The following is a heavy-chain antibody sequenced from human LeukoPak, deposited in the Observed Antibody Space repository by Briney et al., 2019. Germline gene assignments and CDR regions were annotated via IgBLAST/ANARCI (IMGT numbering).Heavy chain of an antibody. J-gene: IGHJ4*02. V-gene: IGHV4-61*02. CDR1: GGSISSGSYY. Sequence: SQTLSLTCTVSGGSISSGSYYWSWIRQPAGKGLEWIGRIYTSGSTNYNPSLKSRVTMPVDTSKNQFSLKLSSVTAADTAVYYCARDQGRRESSYFDYWGQGTLVTVSS. D-gene: IGHD3-3*01. CDR3: ARDQGRRESSYFDY. CDR2: IYTSGST.